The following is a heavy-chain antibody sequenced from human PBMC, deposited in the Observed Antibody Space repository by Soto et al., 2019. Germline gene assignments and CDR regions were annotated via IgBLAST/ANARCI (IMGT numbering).Heavy chain of an antibody. Sequence: QVHLVQSGAEVKKPGASVKVSCKASNETLTTYGISWVRQAPGQGLEWMGWVSGYSGHSSSAQEFQDRVIMTTDTSTNKASMELRSLTSDDSAVYFCARDSSSSGYYYGMDVWGQGTTVTVSS. D-gene: IGHD6-6*01. CDR2: VSGYSGHS. CDR1: NETLTTYG. CDR3: ARDSSSSGYYYGMDV. J-gene: IGHJ6*02. V-gene: IGHV1-18*01.